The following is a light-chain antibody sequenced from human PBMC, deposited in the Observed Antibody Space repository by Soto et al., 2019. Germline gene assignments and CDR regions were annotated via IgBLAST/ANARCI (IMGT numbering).Light chain of an antibody. J-gene: IGKJ5*01. V-gene: IGKV3D-20*02. CDR3: QQRSNWPPIT. Sequence: ELVLTQSPGTLSLSPGERATLSCRVSHSVSSSYLAWYQQKPGQAPRLLIYSASSRATGIPDRFSGSGSGTDFTLTISRLEPEDFAVYYCQQRSNWPPITFGQGTRLEIK. CDR1: HSVSSSY. CDR2: SAS.